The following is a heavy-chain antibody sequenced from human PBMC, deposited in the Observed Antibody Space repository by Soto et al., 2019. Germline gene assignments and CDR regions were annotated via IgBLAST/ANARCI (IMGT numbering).Heavy chain of an antibody. CDR3: ARGPKYYLWYFDY. Sequence: EVQLVESGGGLVQPGGSLRLSCAASGFTFSSYNMNWVRQAPGKGLEWVSYISSSGNTIYYADSVKGRFTISRDSAKNSLYLQMNSLRDEDTAVYYCARGPKYYLWYFDYWGQGALVTVSS. D-gene: IGHD2-21*01. CDR1: GFTFSSYN. V-gene: IGHV3-48*02. J-gene: IGHJ4*02. CDR2: ISSSGNTI.